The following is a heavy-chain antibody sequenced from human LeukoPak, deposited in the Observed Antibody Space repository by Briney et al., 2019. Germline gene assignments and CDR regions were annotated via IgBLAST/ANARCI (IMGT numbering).Heavy chain of an antibody. CDR1: GGSISSGGYY. CDR2: IYYSGST. CDR3: AREWGSGGQYYFDY. V-gene: IGHV4-31*03. J-gene: IGHJ4*02. D-gene: IGHD2-15*01. Sequence: PSETLSLTCTVSGGSISSGGYYWGWIRQHPGKGLEWIGYIYYSGSTYYNPSLKSRVTISVDTSKNQFSLKLSSVTAADTAVYYCAREWGSGGQYYFDYWGQGTLVTVSS.